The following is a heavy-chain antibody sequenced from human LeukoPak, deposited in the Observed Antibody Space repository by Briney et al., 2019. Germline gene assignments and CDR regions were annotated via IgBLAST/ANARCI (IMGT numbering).Heavy chain of an antibody. Sequence: GGSLRLSCAASGFTFSIYSMNWVRQAPGKGLEWVSSISSSSSYIYYADSVKGRFTISRDNAKNSLYLQMNSLRAEDTAVYYCARDMVVNAIRTWYFDLWGRGTLVTVSS. CDR1: GFTFSIYS. CDR3: ARDMVVNAIRTWYFDL. V-gene: IGHV3-21*01. D-gene: IGHD2-21*01. CDR2: ISSSSSYI. J-gene: IGHJ2*01.